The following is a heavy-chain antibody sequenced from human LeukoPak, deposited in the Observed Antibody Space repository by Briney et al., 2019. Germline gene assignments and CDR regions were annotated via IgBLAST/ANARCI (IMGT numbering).Heavy chain of an antibody. D-gene: IGHD6-13*01. CDR1: GYSFTGYW. Sequence: GESLQISCKGSGYSFTGYWIGWVRPMPGKGLEWMGIIYPGDSDTRYSPSFQGQVTISADKSISTAYLQWSSLKASDTAMYYCARSPSWYVFDYWGQGTLVTVSS. CDR3: ARSPSWYVFDY. CDR2: IYPGDSDT. J-gene: IGHJ4*02. V-gene: IGHV5-51*01.